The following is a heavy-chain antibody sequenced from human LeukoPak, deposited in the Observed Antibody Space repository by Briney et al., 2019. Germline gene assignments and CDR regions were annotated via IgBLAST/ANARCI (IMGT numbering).Heavy chain of an antibody. Sequence: GGSLRLSCAASGFTFSSYSMNWVRQAPGKGLEWVSSISSSSSYIYYADSVKGRFTISGDNAKNSLYLQMNSLRAEDTAVYYCASQVVVVISPPFDYWGQGTLVTVSS. D-gene: IGHD3-22*01. CDR2: ISSSSSYI. CDR1: GFTFSSYS. CDR3: ASQVVVVISPPFDY. V-gene: IGHV3-21*01. J-gene: IGHJ4*02.